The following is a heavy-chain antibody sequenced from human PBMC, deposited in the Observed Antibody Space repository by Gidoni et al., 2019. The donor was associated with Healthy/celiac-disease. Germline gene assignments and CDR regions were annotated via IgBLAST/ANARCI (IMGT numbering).Heavy chain of an antibody. J-gene: IGHJ6*02. V-gene: IGHV3-13*01. CDR2: IGTAGDT. CDR1: GFTFSSYD. D-gene: IGHD3-9*01. CDR3: ARGMGRYFDWSDYGMDV. Sequence: EVQLVESGGGLVQPGGSLRLSCAASGFTFSSYDMHWVRQATGKRLEWVSAIGTAGDTYYPGSVKGRFTISRENAKNSLYLQMNSLRAGDTAVYYCARGMGRYFDWSDYGMDVWGQGTTVTVSS.